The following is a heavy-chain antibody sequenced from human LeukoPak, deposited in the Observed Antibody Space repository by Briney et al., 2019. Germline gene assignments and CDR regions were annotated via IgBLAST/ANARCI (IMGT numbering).Heavy chain of an antibody. CDR2: ILYDVSNK. Sequence: GGSLRLSWAASGFTFSSYAMHCVRQAPGKVLEWVAVILYDVSNKYYADSVKGRCTIPTDNSKNTVYLQLNRLRGEATGVYYCARDVGYFDSWGQGTLVTVSS. CDR3: ARDVGYFDS. J-gene: IGHJ4*02. V-gene: IGHV3-33*08. CDR1: GFTFSSYA.